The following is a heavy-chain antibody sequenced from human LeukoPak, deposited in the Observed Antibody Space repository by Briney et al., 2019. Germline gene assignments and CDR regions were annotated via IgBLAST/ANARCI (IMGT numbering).Heavy chain of an antibody. CDR1: GGSISSGSYY. D-gene: IGHD3-10*01. CDR3: AREIHYYGSGSYRRSHYYYYMDV. J-gene: IGHJ6*03. V-gene: IGHV4-61*02. Sequence: SETLSLTCTVSGGSISSGSYYWSWIRQPAGKGLEWIGRIYTSGSTNYNPSLKSRVTITVDTSKNQFSLKLSSVTAADTAVYYCAREIHYYGSGSYRRSHYYYYMDVWGKGTTVTISS. CDR2: IYTSGST.